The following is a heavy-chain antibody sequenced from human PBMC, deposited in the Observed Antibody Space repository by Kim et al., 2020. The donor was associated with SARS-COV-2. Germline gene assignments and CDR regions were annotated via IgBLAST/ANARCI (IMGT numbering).Heavy chain of an antibody. CDR1: GFTFGDYY. D-gene: IGHD6-13*01. J-gene: IGHJ5*02. V-gene: IGHV3-11*05. CDR2: ISSSIDYT. CDR3: ARVSRGDSSWYWFDP. Sequence: GGSLRLSCAASGFTFGDYYMSWIRQAPGKGLEWISYISSSIDYTKYADSVKGRFTISRDNPKNSLYLQMNSLRVEDTAGYYCARVSRGDSSWYWFDPWG.